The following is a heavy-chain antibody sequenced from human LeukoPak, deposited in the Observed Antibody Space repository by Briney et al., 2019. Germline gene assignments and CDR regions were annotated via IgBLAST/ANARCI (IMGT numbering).Heavy chain of an antibody. J-gene: IGHJ6*03. CDR3: ARESESGYYCMDV. D-gene: IGHD3-10*01. CDR1: GYTFTSNG. Sequence: AASVKVSCKASGYTFTSNGISWVRQAPGQGLEWMGWISAYNGNTNYAQKLQGRVTMTTDTSTSTAYMELRSLRSDDTAVYYCARESESGYYCMDVWGKGTTVAISS. V-gene: IGHV1-18*01. CDR2: ISAYNGNT.